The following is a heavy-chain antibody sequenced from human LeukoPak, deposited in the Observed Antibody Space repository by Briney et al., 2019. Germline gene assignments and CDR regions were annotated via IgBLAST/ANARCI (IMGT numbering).Heavy chain of an antibody. Sequence: GGSLRLSCAVSGFTFSDYSMNWVRQAPGKGLEWISYVGISSGNTKYADSVKGRFTISGDSAKSSVFLQMNSLRVEDTAVYYCARDHRYAFDNWGQGTLVTVSS. V-gene: IGHV3-48*04. J-gene: IGHJ4*02. CDR2: VGISSGNT. CDR1: GFTFSDYS. CDR3: ARDHRYAFDN. D-gene: IGHD5-12*01.